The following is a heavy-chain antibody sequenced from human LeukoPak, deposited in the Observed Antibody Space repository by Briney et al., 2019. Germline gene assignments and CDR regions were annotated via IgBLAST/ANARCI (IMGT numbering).Heavy chain of an antibody. CDR3: ARDPGRRGYSYGELDY. D-gene: IGHD5-18*01. J-gene: IGHJ4*02. CDR2: ISYDGSNK. V-gene: IGHV3-30-3*01. CDR1: GFTFSSYA. Sequence: GGSLRLSCAASGFTFSSYAMHWVRQAPGKGLEWVAVISYDGSNKYYADSVKGRFTISRDNSKNTLYLQMNSLRAEDTAVYYCARDPGRRGYSYGELDYWGQGTLVTVSS.